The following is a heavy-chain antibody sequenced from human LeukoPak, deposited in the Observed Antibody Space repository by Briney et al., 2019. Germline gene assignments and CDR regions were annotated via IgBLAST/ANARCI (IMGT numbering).Heavy chain of an antibody. V-gene: IGHV3-48*03. CDR2: ISSSGSTI. Sequence: PGGSLRLSCAASGFTFSSYEMNWVRQAPGKGLEWVSYISSSGSTIYYADSVKGRFTISRDNAKNSLYLQMNSLRAEDTAVYYCAREGHSSSWYVLGYFDYWGQGTLVTVSS. CDR1: GFTFSSYE. D-gene: IGHD6-13*01. J-gene: IGHJ4*02. CDR3: AREGHSSSWYVLGYFDY.